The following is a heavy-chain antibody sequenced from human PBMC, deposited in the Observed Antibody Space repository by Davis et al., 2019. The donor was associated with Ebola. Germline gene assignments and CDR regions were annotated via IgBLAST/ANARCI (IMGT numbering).Heavy chain of an antibody. CDR2: ISGSGGST. V-gene: IGHV3-23*01. D-gene: IGHD5-12*01. CDR1: GFTFSSYA. J-gene: IGHJ4*02. CDR3: AKDLNSGYDFNGIPDY. Sequence: PGGSLRLSCAASGFTFSSYAMSWVRQAPGKGLEWVSAISGSGGSTYYADSVKGRFTISRDNSKNTLYLQMNSLRAEDTAVYYCAKDLNSGYDFNGIPDYWCQGTLVTVSS.